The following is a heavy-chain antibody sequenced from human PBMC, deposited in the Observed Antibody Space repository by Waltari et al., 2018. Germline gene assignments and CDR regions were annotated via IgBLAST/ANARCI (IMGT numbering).Heavy chain of an antibody. Sequence: QVQLQESGPGLVKPSETLSLTCTVSGGSISSYYWSWLRQPAGKGLEWIGRIYTSGSTNYNPSLKSRVTMSVDTSKNQFSLKLSSVTAADTAVYYCAGVPVVAATPHSFDYWGQGTLVTVSS. CDR2: IYTSGST. CDR1: GGSISSYY. CDR3: AGVPVVAATPHSFDY. D-gene: IGHD2-15*01. J-gene: IGHJ4*02. V-gene: IGHV4-4*07.